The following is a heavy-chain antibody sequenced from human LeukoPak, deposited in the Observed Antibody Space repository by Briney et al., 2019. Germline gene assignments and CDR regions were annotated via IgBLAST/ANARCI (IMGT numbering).Heavy chain of an antibody. D-gene: IGHD3-10*01. J-gene: IGHJ4*02. CDR2: IRSKAYGGTT. Sequence: GRSLTLSCTVSGFTFGDYAMSWFRQAPGKGLEWVAFIRSKAYGGTTEYAASVKGRSTISRDDSKSIAYLQMNSLKTEDTAVYSCTRGFDFYGSGTYSDYWGQGTLVTVSS. CDR3: TRGFDFYGSGTYSDY. V-gene: IGHV3-49*03. CDR1: GFTFGDYA.